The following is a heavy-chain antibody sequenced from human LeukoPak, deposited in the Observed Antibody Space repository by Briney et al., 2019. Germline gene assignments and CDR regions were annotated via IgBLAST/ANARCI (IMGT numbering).Heavy chain of an antibody. CDR2: ISAYNGNT. CDR3: ARDLDQYNGRFGGFGHDF. J-gene: IGHJ4*02. Sequence: ASVKVSCEASGYTFINYGINWVRQAPGQGLEWMGWISAYNGNTNYAQSLQGRVTMTTDTSTSTVYMEMRSLTSDDTAVYYCARDLDQYNGRFGGFGHDFWGQGTLVTVSS. CDR1: GYTFINYG. D-gene: IGHD3-10*01. V-gene: IGHV1-18*01.